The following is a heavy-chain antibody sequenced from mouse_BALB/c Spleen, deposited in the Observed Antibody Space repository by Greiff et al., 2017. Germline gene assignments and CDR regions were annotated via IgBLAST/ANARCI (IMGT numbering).Heavy chain of an antibody. D-gene: IGHD2-1*01. V-gene: IGHV1-80*01. CDR2: IYPGDGDT. CDR1: GYAFSSYW. CDR3: ARSYYGNPYAMDY. J-gene: IGHJ4*01. Sequence: QVQLKQSGAELVRPGSSVKISCKASGYAFSSYWMNWVKQRPGQGLEWIGQIYPGDGDTNYNGKFKGKATLTADKSSSTAYMQLSSLTSEDSAVYFCARSYYGNPYAMDYWGQGTSVTVSS.